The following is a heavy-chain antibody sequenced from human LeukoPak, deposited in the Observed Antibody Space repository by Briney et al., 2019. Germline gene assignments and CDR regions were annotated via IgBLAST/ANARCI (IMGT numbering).Heavy chain of an antibody. Sequence: PSETLSLTCAVYGGSFSGYYWSWIRQPPGKGLECIGEIHHSGSTNYNPSLKSRVTISVDTSKNQFSLKLSSVTAADTAVYYCARGYYDYVWGSYLSYYFDYWGQGTLVTVSS. CDR1: GGSFSGYY. CDR3: ARGYYDYVWGSYLSYYFDY. CDR2: IHHSGST. D-gene: IGHD3-16*02. J-gene: IGHJ4*02. V-gene: IGHV4-34*01.